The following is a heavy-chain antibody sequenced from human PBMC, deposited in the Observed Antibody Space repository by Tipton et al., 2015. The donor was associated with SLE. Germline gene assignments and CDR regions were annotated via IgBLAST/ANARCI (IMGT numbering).Heavy chain of an antibody. CDR1: GFTFSSYG. CDR3: ARGTSYSGIGE. CDR2: IWYDGSNK. J-gene: IGHJ4*02. Sequence: SLRLSCAASGFTFSSYGMHWVRQAPGKGLEWVAVIWYDGSNKYYADSVKGRFTISRDNSKNTLYLQMNSLRAEDTAVYYCARGTSYSGIGEWGQGTLVTVSS. D-gene: IGHD3-10*01. V-gene: IGHV3-33*08.